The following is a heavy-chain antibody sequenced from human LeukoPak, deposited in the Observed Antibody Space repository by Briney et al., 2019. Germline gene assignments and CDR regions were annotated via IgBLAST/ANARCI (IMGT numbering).Heavy chain of an antibody. CDR1: GFTFSSYG. Sequence: GGSLRLSCAASGFTFSSYGMHWVRQAPGKGLEWVAFIRYDGSNKYYADSVKGRFTISRDNSKNTLYLQMNSLRAEDTAVYYCAKDRRPRPYYYYMDVWGKGTTVTVSS. CDR3: AKDRRPRPYYYYMDV. D-gene: IGHD6-6*01. V-gene: IGHV3-30*02. J-gene: IGHJ6*03. CDR2: IRYDGSNK.